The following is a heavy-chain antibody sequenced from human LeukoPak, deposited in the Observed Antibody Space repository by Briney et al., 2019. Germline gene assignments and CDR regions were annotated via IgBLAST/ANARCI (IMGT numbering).Heavy chain of an antibody. CDR2: ISYDGINK. D-gene: IGHD2-15*01. Sequence: GGALRLSCAASGFTFSSYAMHWVRQAPGKGLEWVAVISYDGINKYYADSVKGRGTISGDNSKNTLYLQMNSLRAEDTAVYYCARSYCSGGSCSLQRYYYYGMDVWGQGTTVTVSS. J-gene: IGHJ6*02. CDR3: ARSYCSGGSCSLQRYYYYGMDV. CDR1: GFTFSSYA. V-gene: IGHV3-30*04.